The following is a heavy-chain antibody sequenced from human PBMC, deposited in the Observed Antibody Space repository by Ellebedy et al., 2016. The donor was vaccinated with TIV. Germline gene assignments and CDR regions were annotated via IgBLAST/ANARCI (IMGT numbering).Heavy chain of an antibody. V-gene: IGHV3-74*01. CDR2: TNSDGRTT. J-gene: IGHJ3*02. CDR3: AREVVPSSKGGAFDI. Sequence: GESLKISCVASGFTSSNYWMHWVRQAPGKGLVWVSSTNSDGRTTRYADSVQGRFTISRDNPKNTLSLQMNGLSAEDTAVYYCAREVVPSSKGGAFDIWGQGTMVTVSS. D-gene: IGHD2-2*01. CDR1: GFTSSNYW.